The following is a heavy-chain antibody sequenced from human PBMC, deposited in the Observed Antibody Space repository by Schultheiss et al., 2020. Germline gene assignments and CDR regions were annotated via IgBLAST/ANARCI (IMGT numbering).Heavy chain of an antibody. Sequence: SQTLSLTCAVSGGSISSGGYYWSWIRQHPGKGLEWIGEINHSGSTNYNPSLKSRVTISVDTSKNQFSLKLSSVTAADTAVYYCARSPSSGFDYWGQGTLVTVYS. CDR2: INHSGST. J-gene: IGHJ4*02. CDR3: ARSPSSGFDY. CDR1: GGSISSGGYY. V-gene: IGHV4-31*11. D-gene: IGHD6-19*01.